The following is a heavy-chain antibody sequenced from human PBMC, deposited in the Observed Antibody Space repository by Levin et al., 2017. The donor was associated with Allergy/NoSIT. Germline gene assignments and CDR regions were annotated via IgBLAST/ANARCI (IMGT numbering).Heavy chain of an antibody. Sequence: LSLTCAASGFTFSSYSMNWVRQAPGKGLEWVSSISSSSSYIYYADSVKGRITISRDNAKNSLYLQMNSLRAEDTAVYYCARPLMDTVMVPFDYWGQGTLVTVSS. D-gene: IGHD5-18*01. CDR3: ARPLMDTVMVPFDY. V-gene: IGHV3-21*01. CDR1: GFTFSSYS. J-gene: IGHJ4*02. CDR2: ISSSSSYI.